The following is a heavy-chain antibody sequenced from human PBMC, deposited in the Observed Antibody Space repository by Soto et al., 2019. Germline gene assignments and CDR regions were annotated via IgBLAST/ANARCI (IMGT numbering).Heavy chain of an antibody. CDR3: ARSNYYGSGSYFDY. J-gene: IGHJ4*02. Sequence: SETLSLTCTVSGGSVSSGSYYWSWIRQPPGKGLEWIGYIYYSGSTNYNPSLKSRVTISVDTSKNQFSLKLSSVTAADTAVYYCARSNYYGSGSYFDYWGQGTIVTVSS. V-gene: IGHV4-61*01. CDR1: GGSVSSGSYY. CDR2: IYYSGST. D-gene: IGHD3-10*01.